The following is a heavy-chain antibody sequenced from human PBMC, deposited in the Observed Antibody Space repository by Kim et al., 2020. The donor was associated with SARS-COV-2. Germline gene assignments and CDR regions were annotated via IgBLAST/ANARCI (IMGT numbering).Heavy chain of an antibody. Sequence: SATYVKSRFNISRDKSKNTLYMQMNSLGAEDTAVYYCARTIGGSYYGPFDYWGQGTLVTVSS. CDR3: ARTIGGSYYGPFDY. J-gene: IGHJ4*02. D-gene: IGHD1-26*01. V-gene: IGHV3-30*01.